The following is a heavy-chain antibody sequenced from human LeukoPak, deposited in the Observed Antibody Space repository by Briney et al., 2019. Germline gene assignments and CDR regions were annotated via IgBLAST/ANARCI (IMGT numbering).Heavy chain of an antibody. D-gene: IGHD3-9*01. V-gene: IGHV1-69*13. CDR1: GGTIRGFV. Sequence: GASVKVSCKASGGTIRGFVINWVRQAPGEGLEWMGRINTLSGTTSYTQKFQGRVTMTADESTTTVFMELSRLTSEDTAVYYCTRGDDFLAAYNYMDVWGKGSSVIVSS. CDR3: TRGDDFLAAYNYMDV. CDR2: INTLSGTT. J-gene: IGHJ6*03.